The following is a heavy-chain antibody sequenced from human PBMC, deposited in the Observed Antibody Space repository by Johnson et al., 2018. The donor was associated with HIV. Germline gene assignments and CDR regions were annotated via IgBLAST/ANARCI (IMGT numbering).Heavy chain of an antibody. Sequence: QMLLVESGGGVVQPGGSLRLSCAASGFTFRSYGMHWVRQVPGNGLEWVTFIQYDGTNKYYADSVKGRFTISRDNSKNTLYLQMYSLRAEDTAVYYCAKDLSYPKTRAFDIWGQGTMVTVSS. D-gene: IGHD2/OR15-2a*01. CDR2: IQYDGTNK. V-gene: IGHV3-30*02. CDR3: AKDLSYPKTRAFDI. J-gene: IGHJ3*02. CDR1: GFTFRSYG.